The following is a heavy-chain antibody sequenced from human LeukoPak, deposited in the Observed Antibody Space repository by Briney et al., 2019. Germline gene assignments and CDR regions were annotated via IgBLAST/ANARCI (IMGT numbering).Heavy chain of an antibody. Sequence: SVKVSCKASGGTFSKYTISWVRQAPGQGLEWMGGIIPIFGTANYAQKFQGRVTITADESTSTAYMELSSLRSEDTAVYYCARGARSTMVACGMDVWGQGTTVTVSS. V-gene: IGHV1-69*13. D-gene: IGHD3-10*01. J-gene: IGHJ6*02. CDR1: GGTFSKYT. CDR2: IIPIFGTA. CDR3: ARGARSTMVACGMDV.